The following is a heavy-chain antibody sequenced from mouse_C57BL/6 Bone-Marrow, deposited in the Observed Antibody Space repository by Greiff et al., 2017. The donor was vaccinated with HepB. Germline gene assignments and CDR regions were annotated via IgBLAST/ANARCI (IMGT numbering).Heavy chain of an antibody. D-gene: IGHD2-3*01. CDR2: IWSGGST. Sequence: VKLVESGPGLVQPSQSLSITCTVSGFSLTSYGVHWVRQSPGKGLEWLGVIWSGGSTDYNAAFISRLSISKDNSKSQVFFKMNSLQADDTAIYYCARRGWLLPYYAMDYWGQGTSVTVSS. CDR3: ARRGWLLPYYAMDY. V-gene: IGHV2-2*01. CDR1: GFSLTSYG. J-gene: IGHJ4*01.